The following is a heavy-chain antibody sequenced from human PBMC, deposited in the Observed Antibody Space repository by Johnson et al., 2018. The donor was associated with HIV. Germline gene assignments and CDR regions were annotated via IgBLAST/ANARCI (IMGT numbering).Heavy chain of an antibody. J-gene: IGHJ3*02. V-gene: IGHV3-7*01. CDR2: IKHDESEK. Sequence: VQLVESGGGVVQPGRSLRLSCEASGFTFSNYDMDWVRQAPGKGLEWVANIKHDESEKYYVDSVRGRFTISRDNAENSLYLQMNSLRAEDTAVYYCAKPEGAQFLGSYGAFDIWGQGTMVTVSS. D-gene: IGHD5-18*01. CDR3: AKPEGAQFLGSYGAFDI. CDR1: GFTFSNYD.